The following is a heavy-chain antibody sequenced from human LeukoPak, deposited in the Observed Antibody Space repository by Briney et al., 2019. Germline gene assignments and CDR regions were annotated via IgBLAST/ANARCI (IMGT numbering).Heavy chain of an antibody. V-gene: IGHV1-2*02. CDR2: INPNSGGT. J-gene: IGHJ3*01. CDR1: GYTFTGYH. Sequence: ASVKVSCKASGYTFTGYHMHWVRQAPEHGLVWMGWINPNSGGTNYAQKFQGRVTMTRDTSISTAYMELSRLGSDDTAVYYCASGREYSGSGSHDDAFDVWGQGTMVTVSS. D-gene: IGHD3-10*01. CDR3: ASGREYSGSGSHDDAFDV.